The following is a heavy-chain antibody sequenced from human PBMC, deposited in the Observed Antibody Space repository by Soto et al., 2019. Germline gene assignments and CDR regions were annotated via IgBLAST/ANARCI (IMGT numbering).Heavy chain of an antibody. V-gene: IGHV3-30-3*01. J-gene: IGHJ4*02. CDR3: ATSKIYFFQSGGSHHVPLGF. D-gene: IGHD2-15*01. CDR2: ISYDGSNK. Sequence: GGSLRLSCAASGFTFSSYAMHWVRQAPGKGLEWVAVISYDGSNKYYADSVKGRFTISRDNSKNTLYLQMNSLRAEDTAVYYCATSKIYFFQSGGSHHVPLGFWGQGTLVTVSS. CDR1: GFTFSSYA.